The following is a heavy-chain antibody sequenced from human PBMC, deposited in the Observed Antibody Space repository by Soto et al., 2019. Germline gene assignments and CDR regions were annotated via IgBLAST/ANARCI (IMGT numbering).Heavy chain of an antibody. J-gene: IGHJ5*02. CDR2: VYSSGST. V-gene: IGHV4-59*12. CDR3: DRVPDR. Sequence: SETLSLTCTVSVGSISSYYWSWIREPPGKGLEWIGYVYSSGSTYYNPSLKSRVTISVDRSKNQFSLKLSSVTAADTAVYYCDRVPDRWGQGTLVTVS. CDR1: VGSISSYY. D-gene: IGHD2-2*01.